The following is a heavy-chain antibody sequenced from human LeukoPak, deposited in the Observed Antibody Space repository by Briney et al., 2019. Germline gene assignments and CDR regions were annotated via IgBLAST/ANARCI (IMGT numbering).Heavy chain of an antibody. Sequence: ASVKVSCKASGYTFTSYGISWVRQGPGQGLEWMGWISAYNGHTNYAQKLQGRVTMTTDTSTSTAYMELRSLRSDDTAVYYCARVGIVVVPAADPDYWGQGTLVTVSS. V-gene: IGHV1-18*01. CDR1: GYTFTSYG. CDR2: ISAYNGHT. J-gene: IGHJ4*02. D-gene: IGHD2-2*01. CDR3: ARVGIVVVPAADPDY.